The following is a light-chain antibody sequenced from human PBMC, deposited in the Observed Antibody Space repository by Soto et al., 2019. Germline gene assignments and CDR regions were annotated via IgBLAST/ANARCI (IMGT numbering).Light chain of an antibody. V-gene: IGLV2-14*01. CDR1: SSDVGDYNY. J-gene: IGLJ1*01. Sequence: QSVLTQPASVSGSPGQSITISCTGTSSDVGDYNYVSWYQQHPDKAPKVMIYDVSNRPSGVSNLFSGSKSGNTVSLSISGLHSEAEADYYGSSYRRSRNYVFGTGTKVTVL. CDR2: DVS. CDR3: SSYRRSRNYV.